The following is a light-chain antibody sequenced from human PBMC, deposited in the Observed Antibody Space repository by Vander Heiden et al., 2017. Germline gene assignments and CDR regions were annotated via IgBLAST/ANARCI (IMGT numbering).Light chain of an antibody. Sequence: DTVLTQSPATLSLSPGERATLDCRASQSVSTSLAWYQQKPGQSPRLLIYDASNRATGVPARFSGSGSGTYFTLTISSLEPEDSAVYYCQQHSDWPPLTFGGGTRVEI. CDR1: QSVSTS. J-gene: IGKJ4*01. CDR2: DAS. V-gene: IGKV3-11*01. CDR3: QQHSDWPPLT.